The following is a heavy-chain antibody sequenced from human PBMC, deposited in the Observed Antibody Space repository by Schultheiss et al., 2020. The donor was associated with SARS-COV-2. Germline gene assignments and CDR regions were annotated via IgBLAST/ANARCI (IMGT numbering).Heavy chain of an antibody. CDR1: GFTVSSNY. D-gene: IGHD1-26*01. CDR3: ARGRGSYYVGY. J-gene: IGHJ4*02. V-gene: IGHV3-11*01. Sequence: GGSLRLSCAASGFTVSSNYMSWVRQAPGKGLEWVSYISSSGSTIYYADSVKGRFTISRDNSKNTLYLQMNSLRAEDTAVYYCARGRGSYYVGYWGQGTLVTVSS. CDR2: ISSSGSTI.